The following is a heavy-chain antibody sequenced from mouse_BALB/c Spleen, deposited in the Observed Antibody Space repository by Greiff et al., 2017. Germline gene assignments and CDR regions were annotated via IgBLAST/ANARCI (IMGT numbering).Heavy chain of an antibody. J-gene: IGHJ1*01. CDR2: ISYSGST. CDR1: GDSITSGY. CDR3: ARRYYGNSHWYFDV. D-gene: IGHD2-1*01. Sequence: EVMLVESGPSLVKPSQTLSLTCSVTGDSITSGYWNWIRKFPGNKLEYMGYISYSGSTYYNPSLKSRISITRDTSKNQYYLQLNSVTTEDTATYYCARRYYGNSHWYFDVWGAGTTVTVSS. V-gene: IGHV3-8*02.